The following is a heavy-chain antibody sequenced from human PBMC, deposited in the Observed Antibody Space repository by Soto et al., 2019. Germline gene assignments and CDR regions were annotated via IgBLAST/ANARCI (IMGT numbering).Heavy chain of an antibody. Sequence: ASVKVSCKASGYTFTSYDINWVRQATGQGLEWMGWMNPNSGNTGYTQKFQGRVTMTRNTSISTAYMELSSLRSEDTAVYYCARITYYYDSSGYYYPDYWGQGTLVTVSS. D-gene: IGHD3-22*01. V-gene: IGHV1-8*01. CDR2: MNPNSGNT. CDR3: ARITYYYDSSGYYYPDY. J-gene: IGHJ4*02. CDR1: GYTFTSYD.